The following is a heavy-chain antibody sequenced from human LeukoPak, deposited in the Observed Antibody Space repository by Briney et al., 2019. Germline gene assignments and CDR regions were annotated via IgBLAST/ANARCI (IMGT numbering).Heavy chain of an antibody. CDR2: ISWNSGSI. CDR3: AKDAAPTYYYDSSGLGNAFDI. D-gene: IGHD3-22*01. CDR1: GFTFDDYA. V-gene: IGHV3-9*01. Sequence: GRSLRLSCAASGFTFDDYAMHWVRQAPGKGLEWVSGISWNSGSIGYADSVKGRFAISRDNAKNPLYLQMNSLRAEDTALYYCAKDAAPTYYYDSSGLGNAFDIWGQGTMVTVSS. J-gene: IGHJ3*02.